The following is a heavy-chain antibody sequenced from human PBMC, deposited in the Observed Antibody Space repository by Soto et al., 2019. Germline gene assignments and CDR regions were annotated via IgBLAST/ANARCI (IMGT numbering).Heavy chain of an antibody. V-gene: IGHV1-69*13. D-gene: IGHD6-6*01. Sequence: GASVKVSCKASGGTFSSYTISCVRQAPGQGLEWMGGIIPIFGTANYAQKFQGRVTITADESTSTAYMELSSLRSEETAVYYCARDGLEYSSSSWFDPWGQGTLVTV. CDR2: IIPIFGTA. J-gene: IGHJ5*02. CDR3: ARDGLEYSSSSWFDP. CDR1: GGTFSSYT.